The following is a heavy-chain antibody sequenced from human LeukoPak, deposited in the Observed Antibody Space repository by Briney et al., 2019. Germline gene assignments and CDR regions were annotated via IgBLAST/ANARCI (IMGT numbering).Heavy chain of an antibody. J-gene: IGHJ4*02. CDR1: GYSISSGYY. V-gene: IGHV4-38-2*02. CDR3: ARSSGSYYGDY. CDR2: IYHSGST. Sequence: SSETLSLTCTVSGYSISSGYYWGWIRQPPGKGLEWIGSIYHSGSTYYNPSLKSRVTISVDTSKNQFSLKLSSVTAADTAVYYCARSSGSYYGDYWGQGTLVTVSS. D-gene: IGHD1-26*01.